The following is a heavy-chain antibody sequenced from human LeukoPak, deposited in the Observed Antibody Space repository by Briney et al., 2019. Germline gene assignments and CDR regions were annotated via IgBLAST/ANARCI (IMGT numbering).Heavy chain of an antibody. D-gene: IGHD2-2*01. CDR2: IYSGGGT. J-gene: IGHJ3*02. CDR3: ARDRDPASLRDAFDI. Sequence: GGSLRLSCAASGFTVSNNYLSWVRQAPGKGLEWVSVIYSGGGTYYADSVKGRFTTSRDNSKNTLYLQMNSLRGEDTAVYYCARDRDPASLRDAFDIWGHGTMVTVSS. CDR1: GFTVSNNY. V-gene: IGHV3-66*02.